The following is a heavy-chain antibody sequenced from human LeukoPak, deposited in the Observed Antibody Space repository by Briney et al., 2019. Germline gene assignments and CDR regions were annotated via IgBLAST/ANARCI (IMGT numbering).Heavy chain of an antibody. CDR1: GFTFNSYW. V-gene: IGHV3-74*01. J-gene: IGHJ5*02. CDR3: ARDRSPGWFDP. Sequence: PGGSLRLSCAASGFTFNSYWMHWVRQAPGKGLVWVSRINGDGSSTSYADSVEGRFTISRDNAKNTLYLQLNSLRAEDTAVYYCARDRSPGWFDPWGQGTLVTVSS. CDR2: INGDGSST.